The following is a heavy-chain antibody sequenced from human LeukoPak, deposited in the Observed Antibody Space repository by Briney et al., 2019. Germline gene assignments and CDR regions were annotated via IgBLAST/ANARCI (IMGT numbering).Heavy chain of an antibody. J-gene: IGHJ3*02. D-gene: IGHD6-6*01. V-gene: IGHV4-39*01. CDR1: GGSISSSSYY. Sequence: PSETLSLTCTVSGGSISSSSYYWGWIRQPPGKGLEWIGSIYYSGSTYYNPSLKSRVTISVDTSKNQFSLKLSSVTAADTAVYYCATRGVIAARRGAFDIWGQGTMVTVSS. CDR3: ATRGVIAARRGAFDI. CDR2: IYYSGST.